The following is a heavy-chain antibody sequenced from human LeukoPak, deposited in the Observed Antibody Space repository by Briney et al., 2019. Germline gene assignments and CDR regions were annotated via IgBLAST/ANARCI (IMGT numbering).Heavy chain of an antibody. V-gene: IGHV3-53*01. CDR1: GFTVSSKY. J-gene: IGHJ4*02. D-gene: IGHD4-23*01. CDR2: ICSNGDT. Sequence: GGSLRLSCTASGFTVSSKYMSWVRQAPGKGLEWVAVICSNGDTYYTDSVKGRFTISRDNSKNTLYLQMNSLRAEDAAVYYCARSSGVITVAPFDCWGQGTLVTVSS. CDR3: ARSSGVITVAPFDC.